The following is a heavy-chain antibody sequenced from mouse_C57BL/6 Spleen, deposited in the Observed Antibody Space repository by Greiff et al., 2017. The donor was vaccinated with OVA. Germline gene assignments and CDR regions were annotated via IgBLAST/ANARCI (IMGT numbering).Heavy chain of an antibody. CDR2: INPNNGGT. CDR3: ARQTAQATDYAMDY. D-gene: IGHD3-2*02. Sequence: VQLQQSGPELVKPGASVKIPCKASGYTFTDYNMDWVKQSHGKSLEWIGDINPNNGGTIYNQKFKGKATLTVDKSSSTAYMELRSLTSEDTAVYYCARQTAQATDYAMDYWGQGTSVTVSS. V-gene: IGHV1-18*01. J-gene: IGHJ4*01. CDR1: GYTFTDYN.